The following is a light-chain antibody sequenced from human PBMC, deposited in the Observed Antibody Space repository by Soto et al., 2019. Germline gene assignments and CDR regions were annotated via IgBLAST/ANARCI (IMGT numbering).Light chain of an antibody. V-gene: IGKV1-39*01. CDR2: AAS. CDR3: QQSYSTPLT. Sequence: IQMTQSPSSLSASLGNRVTITLRASQSISSYLNWYQQKPGKAPKLLIYAASSLQSGVPSRFSGSGSGTDFTLTISSLQPEDFATYYCQQSYSTPLTFGGGTKVDIK. CDR1: QSISSY. J-gene: IGKJ4*01.